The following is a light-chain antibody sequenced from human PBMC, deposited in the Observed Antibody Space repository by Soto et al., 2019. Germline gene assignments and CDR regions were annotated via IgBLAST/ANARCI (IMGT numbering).Light chain of an antibody. Sequence: EIVLTQSPGTLSLSPGERATLSCRASQSVSSNYFAWYQQKPGQAPRLLIYGASYRATGIPDRFSGSGSGTDFTLTISRLEPEDFAVYYCQQYGTSPPYTFGQGTKLEIK. J-gene: IGKJ2*01. CDR1: QSVSSNY. CDR2: GAS. V-gene: IGKV3-20*01. CDR3: QQYGTSPPYT.